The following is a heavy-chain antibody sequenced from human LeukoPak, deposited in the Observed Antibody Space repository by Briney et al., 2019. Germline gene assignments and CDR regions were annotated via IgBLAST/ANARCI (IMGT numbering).Heavy chain of an antibody. CDR1: EFTFSSYT. J-gene: IGHJ4*02. CDR3: ARGGGNFDY. CDR2: ISSTSTYI. D-gene: IGHD2-15*01. V-gene: IGHV3-21*01. Sequence: GGSLRLSCAASEFTFSSYTINWVRQAPGKGLEWVSSISSTSTYISYADSVKGRFTISRDNAKNSLYLQMNCLRAEDTAVYYRARGGGNFDYWGQGTLVTVSS.